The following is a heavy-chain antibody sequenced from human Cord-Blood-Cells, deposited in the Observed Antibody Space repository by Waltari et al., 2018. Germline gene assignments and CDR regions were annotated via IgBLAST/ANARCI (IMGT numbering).Heavy chain of an antibody. D-gene: IGHD2-2*01. CDR2: INPNSGNT. V-gene: IGHV1-8*03. J-gene: IGHJ3*02. Sequence: QVQLVQSGAEVKKPGASVKVSCKASGYTFTSYDINWVRQATGQGLEWMGWINPNSGNTGYAQKFQGRVTITRNTSISTAYMELSSLRSEDTAVYYCARPYQYCSSTSCYDAFDIWGQGTMVTVSS. CDR1: GYTFTSYD. CDR3: ARPYQYCSSTSCYDAFDI.